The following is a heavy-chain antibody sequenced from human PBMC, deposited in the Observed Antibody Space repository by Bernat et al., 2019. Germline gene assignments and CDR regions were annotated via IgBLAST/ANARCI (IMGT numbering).Heavy chain of an antibody. D-gene: IGHD3-16*02. CDR2: IYYSGST. Sequence: QVQLVESGGGVVQPGRSLRLSCAASGFTFSSYGMHWVRQPPGKGLEWIGSIYYSGSTYYNPSLKSRVTISVDTSKNQFSLKLSSVTAADTAVYYCARHSGGVIVRDDWYFDLWGRGTLVTVSS. CDR3: ARHSGGVIVRDDWYFDL. CDR1: GFTFSSYG. J-gene: IGHJ2*01. V-gene: IGHV4-39*01.